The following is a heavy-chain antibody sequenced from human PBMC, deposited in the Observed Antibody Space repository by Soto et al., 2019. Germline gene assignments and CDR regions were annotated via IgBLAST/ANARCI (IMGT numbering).Heavy chain of an antibody. CDR3: ARDSEGLSGYDYIWGSYRNDY. Sequence: SVKVSCKASGFTFTSSAVQWVRQARGQRLEWIGWIVVGSGNTNYAQKFQERVTITRDMSTSTAYMELSSLRSEDTAVYYCARDSEGLSGYDYIWGSYRNDYWGQGTLVTVSS. V-gene: IGHV1-58*01. CDR2: IVVGSGNT. D-gene: IGHD3-16*02. J-gene: IGHJ4*02. CDR1: GFTFTSSA.